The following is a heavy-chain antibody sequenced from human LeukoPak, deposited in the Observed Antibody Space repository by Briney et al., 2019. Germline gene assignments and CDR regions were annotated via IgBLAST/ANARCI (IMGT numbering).Heavy chain of an antibody. CDR2: ISYDGSNK. CDR1: GYTFTSYA. Sequence: SCKASGYTFTSYAMHWVRQAPGKGLEWVAVISYDGSNKYYADSVKGRFTISRDNSKNTLYLQMNSLRAEDTAVYYCARVGSADTAMVTYFDYWGQGTLVTVSS. CDR3: ARVGSADTAMVTYFDY. J-gene: IGHJ4*02. V-gene: IGHV3-30-3*01. D-gene: IGHD5-18*01.